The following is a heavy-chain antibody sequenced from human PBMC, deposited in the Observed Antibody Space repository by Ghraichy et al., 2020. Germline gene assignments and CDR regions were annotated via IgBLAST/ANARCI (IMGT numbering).Heavy chain of an antibody. Sequence: LSLTCAVSGFGFSTSAMSLVRQAPGKGLEWVSTISSRGETTYYADSVKGRVTISRDNSENTLYLQMNSLRAEDTAVYFCSRGGYSAFDYWGQGTLVTVSS. CDR2: ISSRGETT. D-gene: IGHD5-18*01. V-gene: IGHV3-23*01. CDR1: GFGFSTSA. CDR3: SRGGYSAFDY. J-gene: IGHJ4*02.